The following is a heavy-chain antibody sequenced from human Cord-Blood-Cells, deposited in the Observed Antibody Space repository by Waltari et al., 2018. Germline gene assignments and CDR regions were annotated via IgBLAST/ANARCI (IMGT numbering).Heavy chain of an antibody. J-gene: IGHJ1*01. CDR2: IHHSGST. Sequence: QVQLQQWGAGLLKPSETLSLTCAVYGGSFSGYYWSCIRQPPGKGLEWIGEIHHSGSTNANPSVKSRGTISVDTSKNQFSLKLSSVTAADTAVYYCSRYCSSTSCYTEYFQHWGQGTLVTVSS. V-gene: IGHV4-34*01. CDR1: GGSFSGYY. CDR3: SRYCSSTSCYTEYFQH. D-gene: IGHD2-2*02.